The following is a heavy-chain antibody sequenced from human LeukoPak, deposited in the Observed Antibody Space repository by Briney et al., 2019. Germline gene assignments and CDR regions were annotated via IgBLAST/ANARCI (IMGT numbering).Heavy chain of an antibody. CDR1: GFTFSNTW. Sequence: GGSLRLSCAASGFTFSNTWMSWDRQAPGTGLEWVGRIKSKTDGGTTDYAAPVKGRFTISRDDSKNTLYLQMNSLKTEDTAVYYCTTGLRAADTNWGLGTPVTVSS. D-gene: IGHD6-13*01. J-gene: IGHJ4*02. CDR2: IKSKTDGGTT. CDR3: TTGLRAADTN. V-gene: IGHV3-15*01.